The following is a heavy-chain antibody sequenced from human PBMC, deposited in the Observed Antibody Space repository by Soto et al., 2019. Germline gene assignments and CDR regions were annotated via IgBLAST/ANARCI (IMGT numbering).Heavy chain of an antibody. CDR1: GYTFTTYA. Sequence: SVKVSCKASGYTFTTYAIHWVRQAPGQRLEWMGWINSGNGNTKYSQKFRGRVTITRDTSANTAYMELSSLRSEDTAVYFCARFYYFYYDMDVWGQGTKVTVSS. V-gene: IGHV1-3*01. CDR3: ARFYYFYYDMDV. J-gene: IGHJ6*02. CDR2: INSGNGNT.